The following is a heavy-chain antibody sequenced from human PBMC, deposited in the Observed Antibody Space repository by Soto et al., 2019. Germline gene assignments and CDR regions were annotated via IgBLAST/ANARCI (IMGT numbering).Heavy chain of an antibody. V-gene: IGHV4-39*01. CDR1: GDSISSTSYS. CDR2: IYYTGST. Sequence: SETLSLTCSVSGDSISSTSYSWAWIRQAPGKGLEWIGSIYYTGSTDYKPSLKGRVNISVDRSKNQFSLKLRSVTAADTAVYFCASPPKAVSGYFNSWGQGTLVTVSS. J-gene: IGHJ5*02. CDR3: ASPPKAVSGYFNS. D-gene: IGHD3-3*01.